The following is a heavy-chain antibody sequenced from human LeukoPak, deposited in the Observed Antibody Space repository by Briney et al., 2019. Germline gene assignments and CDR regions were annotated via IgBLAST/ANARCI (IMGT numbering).Heavy chain of an antibody. CDR2: IYYSGST. CDR1: GGSMSPYH. V-gene: IGHV4-59*08. D-gene: IGHD3-16*01. CDR3: ARHWGYAFDI. J-gene: IGHJ3*02. Sequence: SETLSLTCTVSGGSMSPYHWGWIRQPPGKGLEWTGYIYYSGSTNYNPSFKSRVTISVDTSKNQFSLKLSSVTAADTAVYYCARHWGYAFDIWGQGTMVTVSS.